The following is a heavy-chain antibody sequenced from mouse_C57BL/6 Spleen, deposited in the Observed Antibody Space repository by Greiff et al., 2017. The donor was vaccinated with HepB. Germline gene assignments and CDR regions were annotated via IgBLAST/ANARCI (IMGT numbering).Heavy chain of an antibody. CDR2: IWRGGST. D-gene: IGHD1-1*01. J-gene: IGHJ4*01. CDR1: GFSLTSYG. Sequence: VQVVESGPGLVQPSQSLSITCTVSGFSLTSYGVHWVRQSPGKGLEWLGVIWRGGSTDYNAAFMSRLSITKDNSKSQVFFKMNSLQADDTAIYYCAKNWDYYGRDAMDYWGQGTSVTVSS. CDR3: AKNWDYYGRDAMDY. V-gene: IGHV2-5*01.